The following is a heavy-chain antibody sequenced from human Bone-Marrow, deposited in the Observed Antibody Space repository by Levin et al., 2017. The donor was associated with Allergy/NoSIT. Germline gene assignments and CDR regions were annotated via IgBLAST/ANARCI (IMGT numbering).Heavy chain of an antibody. CDR3: AKYYISDDSSGPGH. V-gene: IGHV3-23*01. J-gene: IGHJ4*02. CDR2: ISKSGAAT. Sequence: LSLTCAASGFTFTNYAMSWVRQAPGRGLEWISGISKSGAATFYADSARGRFTISRDNSKNTLSLQMNSLRAEDTAVYYCAKYYISDDSSGPGHWGQGTLVTVSS. CDR1: GFTFTNYA. D-gene: IGHD3-22*01.